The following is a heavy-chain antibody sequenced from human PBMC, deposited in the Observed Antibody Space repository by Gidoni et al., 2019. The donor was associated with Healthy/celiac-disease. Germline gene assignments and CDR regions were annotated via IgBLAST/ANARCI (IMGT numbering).Heavy chain of an antibody. J-gene: IGHJ3*02. D-gene: IGHD3-10*01. CDR2: ST. V-gene: IGHV4-59*01. CDR3: ARETYYYGSGSAFDI. Sequence: STNYNPSLKSRVTISVDTSKNQFSLKLSSVTAADTAVYYCARETYYYGSGSAFDIWGQGTMVTVSS.